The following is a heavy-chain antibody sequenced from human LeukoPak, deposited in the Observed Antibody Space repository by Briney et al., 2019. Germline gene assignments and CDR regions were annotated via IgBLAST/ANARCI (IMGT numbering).Heavy chain of an antibody. CDR1: GFTFSSYW. CDR3: ARIGYASSSLDY. J-gene: IGHJ4*02. Sequence: GGSLRLSCAASGFTFSSYWMTWVRQAPGEGLEWVANINQDGSVKYYVYSVKGRFTISRDNAKNSLYLQMNSLRAEDTAVHYCARIGYASSSLDYWGQGTLVTVSS. CDR2: INQDGSVK. V-gene: IGHV3-7*01. D-gene: IGHD6-6*01.